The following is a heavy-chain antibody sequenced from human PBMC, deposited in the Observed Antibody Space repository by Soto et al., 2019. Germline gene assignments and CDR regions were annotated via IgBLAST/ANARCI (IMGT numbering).Heavy chain of an antibody. CDR1: GYTFASYA. Sequence: ASVKVSCKTSGYTFASYAISWMRQAPGQGLEWMGWISAYNGNTNYAQKLQGRVTMTTDTSTSTAYMELRSLRSDDTAVYYCARGRWFGETIALYFDYWGQGTLVTVSS. V-gene: IGHV1-18*01. CDR2: ISAYNGNT. CDR3: ARGRWFGETIALYFDY. D-gene: IGHD3-10*01. J-gene: IGHJ4*02.